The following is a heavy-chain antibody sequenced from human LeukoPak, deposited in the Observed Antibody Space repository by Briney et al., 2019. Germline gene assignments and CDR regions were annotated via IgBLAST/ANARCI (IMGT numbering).Heavy chain of an antibody. D-gene: IGHD3-22*01. Sequence: GESMQISCKGSGYSFTSYWIGWVRQMPGKGLEWMGIICPGDSDTRYSPSFQGQVTISADKSISTAYLQWSSLKASHTAMYYCARRTLYYYDSSGPFDYWGQGTLVTVSS. CDR3: ARRTLYYYDSSGPFDY. CDR2: ICPGDSDT. J-gene: IGHJ4*02. V-gene: IGHV5-51*01. CDR1: GYSFTSYW.